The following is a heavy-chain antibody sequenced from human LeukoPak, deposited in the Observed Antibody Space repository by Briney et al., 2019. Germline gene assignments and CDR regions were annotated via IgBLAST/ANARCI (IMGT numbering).Heavy chain of an antibody. CDR2: INQDGSEK. CDR3: ARGGNGWYRHDAFHI. CDR1: GFTFSSYW. D-gene: IGHD6-19*01. J-gene: IGHJ3*02. V-gene: IGHV3-7*01. Sequence: GGSLRLSCATSGFTFSSYWINWVRQAPGKGLEWVANINQDGSEKYYVDSVKGRFTISRDNAKNSLFLQMNSLRAEDTAVYYCARGGNGWYRHDAFHIWGQGTMVTVSS.